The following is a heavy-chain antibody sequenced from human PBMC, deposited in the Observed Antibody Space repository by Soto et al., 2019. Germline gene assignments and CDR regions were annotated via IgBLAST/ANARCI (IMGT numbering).Heavy chain of an antibody. D-gene: IGHD1-7*01. Sequence: QVQLVESGGGVVQPGRSLRLSCAASGFTFSSYGMHWVRQAPGKGLEWVAVISYDGSNKYYADSVKGRFTISRDNSKNTLYLQMNSLRAEDTAVYYCENLITGTTYYGMDVWGQGTTVTVSS. V-gene: IGHV3-30*18. CDR2: ISYDGSNK. J-gene: IGHJ6*02. CDR1: GFTFSSYG. CDR3: ENLITGTTYYGMDV.